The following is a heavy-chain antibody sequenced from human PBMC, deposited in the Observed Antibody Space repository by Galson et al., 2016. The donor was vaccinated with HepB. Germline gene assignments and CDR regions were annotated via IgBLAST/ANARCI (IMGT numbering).Heavy chain of an antibody. CDR3: ARDKSFYYYGMDV. V-gene: IGHV3-23*01. CDR2: IGGGGGNT. J-gene: IGHJ6*02. Sequence: SLRLSCAGSGFTFGSFEMTWVRQAPGKGLEWVSTIGGGGGNTHYADSVKGRVTISRDNSNNTLYLQMTSLSPEDTAVYYCARDKSFYYYGMDVWGQGTTVTVSS. CDR1: GFTFGSFE.